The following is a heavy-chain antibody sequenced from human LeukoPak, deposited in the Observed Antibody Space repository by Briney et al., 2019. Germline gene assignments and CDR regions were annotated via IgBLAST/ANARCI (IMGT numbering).Heavy chain of an antibody. CDR1: GASSGGYY. CDR2: FYYRGST. Sequence: SETLSLTCTVSGASSGGYYWSWIRQPPGKGLEWIGHFYYRGSTNYNPSLKSRVTISRDTSKKQFSLKLSSVTAADTAVYYCARGIMSSVPLYDFWGQGTLVTVSS. D-gene: IGHD3-16*01. J-gene: IGHJ4*02. CDR3: ARGIMSSVPLYDF. V-gene: IGHV4-59*01.